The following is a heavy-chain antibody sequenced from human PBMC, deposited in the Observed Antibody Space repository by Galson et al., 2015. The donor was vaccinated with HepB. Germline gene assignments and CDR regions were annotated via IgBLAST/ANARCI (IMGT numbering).Heavy chain of an antibody. V-gene: IGHV1-24*01. CDR2: FDPEDGET. Sequence: SVKVSCKVSGYTLTDLSMHWVRQAPGKGLEWMGGFDPEDGETIYAQKFQGRVTMTEDTSTDTAYMELSSLRSEDTAVYYCATIWAPLGAFDIWGQGTMVTVSS. D-gene: IGHD7-27*01. CDR3: ATIWAPLGAFDI. CDR1: GYTLTDLS. J-gene: IGHJ3*02.